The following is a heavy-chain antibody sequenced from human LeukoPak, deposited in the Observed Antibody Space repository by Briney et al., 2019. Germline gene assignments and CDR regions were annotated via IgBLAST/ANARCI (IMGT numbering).Heavy chain of an antibody. CDR2: IKQDGSEK. D-gene: IGHD3-22*01. CDR1: GFTFSSYW. J-gene: IGHJ3*02. V-gene: IGHV3-7*01. Sequence: GGSLGLSCAASGFTFSSYWMSWVRQAPGKGLEWVANIKQDGSEKYYVDSVKGRFTISRDNAKNSLYLQMNSLRAEDTAVYYCARSSGYDSSGYSVSDAFDIWGQGTMVTVSS. CDR3: ARSSGYDSSGYSVSDAFDI.